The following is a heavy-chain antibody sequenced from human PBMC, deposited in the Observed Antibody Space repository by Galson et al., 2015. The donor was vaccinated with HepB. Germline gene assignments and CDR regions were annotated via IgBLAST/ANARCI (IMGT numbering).Heavy chain of an antibody. CDR2: IYYSGST. CDR1: GGSISSSSYY. Sequence: LSLTCTVPGGSISSSSYYWGWIRQPPGKGLEWIGSIYYSGSTYYNPSLKSRVTISVDTSKNQFSLKLSSVTAADTAVYYCARRAAGMYYFDYWDQGTLVTVSS. CDR3: ARRAAGMYYFDY. J-gene: IGHJ4*02. V-gene: IGHV4-39*01. D-gene: IGHD6-13*01.